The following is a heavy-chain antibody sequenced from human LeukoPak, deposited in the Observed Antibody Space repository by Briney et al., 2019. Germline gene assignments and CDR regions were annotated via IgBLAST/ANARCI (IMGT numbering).Heavy chain of an antibody. J-gene: IGHJ3*02. V-gene: IGHV4-34*01. CDR1: GGSFSGYY. Sequence: SETLSLTCAVYGGSFSGYYWSWIRQPPGKGLEWIGEINHSGSTNYNPSLKSRVTISVDTSKNQFSLKLSSVTAADTAVYYCARSNAFDIWGQGRMVTVSS. CDR2: INHSGST. CDR3: ARSNAFDI.